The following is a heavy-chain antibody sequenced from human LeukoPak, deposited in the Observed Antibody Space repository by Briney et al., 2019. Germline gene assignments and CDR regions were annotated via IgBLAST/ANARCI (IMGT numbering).Heavy chain of an antibody. J-gene: IGHJ6*02. V-gene: IGHV7-4-1*02. CDR1: GYTFTSYA. CDR3: ARDDLAAAWAEGDV. Sequence: ASVKVSCKASGYTFTSYAMNWVRQAPGQGLEWMGWINTNTGNPTYAQGFTGRFVFSLDTSVSTAYLQINSLKAEDTAVYYCARDDLAAAWAEGDVWGQGTTVTVSS. CDR2: INTNTGNP. D-gene: IGHD6-13*01.